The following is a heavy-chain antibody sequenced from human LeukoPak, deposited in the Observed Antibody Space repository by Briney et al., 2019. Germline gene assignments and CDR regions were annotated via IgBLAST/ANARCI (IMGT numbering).Heavy chain of an antibody. CDR2: IYYNGST. CDR3: ARDLRGVVVKDFNWFDP. D-gene: IGHD2-2*01. V-gene: IGHV4-59*12. CDR1: GGSISSYY. Sequence: SETLSLTCTVSGGSISSYYWSWIRQPPGKGLEWIGYIYYNGSTNYNPSLKSRVTISVDTSKNQFSLKLSSVTAADTAVYYCARDLRGVVVKDFNWFDPWGQGTLVTVSS. J-gene: IGHJ5*02.